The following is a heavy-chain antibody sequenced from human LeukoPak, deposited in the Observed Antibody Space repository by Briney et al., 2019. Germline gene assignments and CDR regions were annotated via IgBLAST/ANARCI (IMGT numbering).Heavy chain of an antibody. CDR2: ITSSSTYT. V-gene: IGHV3-21*01. Sequence: GGSLRLSCAASGFSFSSYNMNWVRQTPGKGLEWVSSITSSSTYTFYADSVKGRFTISRDNARNSLYLQMTSLRAEDTAVYYCARAPRGWTAVPDCWGQGTLVTVSS. CDR1: GFSFSSYN. D-gene: IGHD3-10*01. CDR3: ARAPRGWTAVPDC. J-gene: IGHJ4*02.